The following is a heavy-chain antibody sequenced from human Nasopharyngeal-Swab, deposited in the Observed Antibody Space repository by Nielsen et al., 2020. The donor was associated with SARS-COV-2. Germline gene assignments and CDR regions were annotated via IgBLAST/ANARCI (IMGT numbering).Heavy chain of an antibody. CDR2: TYYRSKWYN. CDR1: GDSVSSSSAA. CDR3: ARARGAYGDYYYYYYTDV. V-gene: IGHV6-1*01. Sequence: QALSLTCAISGDSVSSSSAAWNWIRQSPSRGLEWLGRTYYRSKWYNDYAVSVKSRITINPDTSKNQFSLHLNSVTPEDTAVYYCARARGAYGDYYYYYYTDVWGKGTTVTVSS. D-gene: IGHD4-17*01. J-gene: IGHJ6*03.